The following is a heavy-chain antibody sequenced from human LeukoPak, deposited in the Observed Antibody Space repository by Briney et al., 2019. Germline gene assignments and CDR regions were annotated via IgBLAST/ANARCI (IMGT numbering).Heavy chain of an antibody. CDR2: ISYDGSNK. Sequence: PGRSLRLSCAASGFTFSNYGMHWVRQAPGKGLEWVAVISYDGSNKYYADSVKGRFTISRDNSKNTLYLQMIRLRGEDTAVYYCAKDGGLTVTTYEAFDIWGQGTMVTVSS. V-gene: IGHV3-30*18. J-gene: IGHJ3*02. D-gene: IGHD4-17*01. CDR1: GFTFSNYG. CDR3: AKDGGLTVTTYEAFDI.